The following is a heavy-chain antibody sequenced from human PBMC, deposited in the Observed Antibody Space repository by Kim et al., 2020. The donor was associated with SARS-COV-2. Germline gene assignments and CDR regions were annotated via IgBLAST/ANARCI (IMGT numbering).Heavy chain of an antibody. CDR1: GFTFSSYS. J-gene: IGHJ4*02. Sequence: GGSLRLSCAASGFTFSSYSMNWVRQAPGKGLEWVSSISSSSSYIYYADSVKGRFTISRDNAKNSLYLQMNSLRAEDTAVYYCARGDMVRGVIITCGDYWGQGTLVTVSS. D-gene: IGHD3-10*01. CDR2: ISSSSSYI. CDR3: ARGDMVRGVIITCGDY. V-gene: IGHV3-21*01.